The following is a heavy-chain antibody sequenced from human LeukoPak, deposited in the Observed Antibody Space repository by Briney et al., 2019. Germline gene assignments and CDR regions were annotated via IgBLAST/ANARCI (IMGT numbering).Heavy chain of an antibody. J-gene: IGHJ6*02. V-gene: IGHV1-2*02. CDR2: INPNSGGT. Sequence: ASVKVSCTASGYTFTGYYMHWVRQAPGQGLEWMGWINPNSGGTNYAQKFQGRVTMTRDTSISTAYMELSRLRSDDTAVYYCASLPDYYDSSGYPPSLYYYGMDVWGQGTTVTVSS. CDR1: GYTFTGYY. CDR3: ASLPDYYDSSGYPPSLYYYGMDV. D-gene: IGHD3-22*01.